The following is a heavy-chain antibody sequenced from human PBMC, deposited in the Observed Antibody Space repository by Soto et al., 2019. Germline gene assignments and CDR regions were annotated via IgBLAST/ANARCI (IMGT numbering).Heavy chain of an antibody. CDR1: GGSISSYY. J-gene: IGHJ4*02. Sequence: SETLSLTCTVSGGSISSYYWSWIRQPPGKGLEWIGYIYYSGSTNYNPSLKSRVTISVDTSKNQFSLKLSSVTAADTAVYYCARLVRDNGYFDYWGQGTLVTVSS. CDR2: IYYSGST. D-gene: IGHD1-20*01. CDR3: ARLVRDNGYFDY. V-gene: IGHV4-59*01.